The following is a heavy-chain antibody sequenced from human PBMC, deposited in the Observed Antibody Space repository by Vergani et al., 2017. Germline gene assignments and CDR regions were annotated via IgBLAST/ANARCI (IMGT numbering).Heavy chain of an antibody. Sequence: QVQLVQSGAEVKKPGSSVKVSCKASGGTFSSYTISWVRQAPGQGLEWMGRIIPILGIANYAQKFQGRVTITADKSTSTAYMELSSLRSEDTAVYYCASVNVVDSGSHSGGWFDPWGQGTLVTVSS. CDR2: IIPILGIA. CDR3: ASVNVVDSGSHSGGWFDP. D-gene: IGHD1-26*01. CDR1: GGTFSSYT. V-gene: IGHV1-69*02. J-gene: IGHJ5*02.